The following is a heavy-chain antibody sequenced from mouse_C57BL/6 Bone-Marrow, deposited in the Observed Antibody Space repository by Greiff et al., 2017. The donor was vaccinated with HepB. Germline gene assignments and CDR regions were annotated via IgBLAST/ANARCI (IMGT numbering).Heavy chain of an antibody. CDR2: IDPSDSYT. J-gene: IGHJ4*01. CDR3: ARSCYGNYPMDD. Sequence: QVQLQQPGAELVMPGASVKLSCKASGYTFTSYWMHWVKQRPGQGLEWIGEIDPSDSYTNYNQKFKGKSTLTVDKSSSTAYMQLSSLTSEDSAVYYCARSCYGNYPMDDWGQGTSVTVSS. D-gene: IGHD2-10*01. V-gene: IGHV1-69*01. CDR1: GYTFTSYW.